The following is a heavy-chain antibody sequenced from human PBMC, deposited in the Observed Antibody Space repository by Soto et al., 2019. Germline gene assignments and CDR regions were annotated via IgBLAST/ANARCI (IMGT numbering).Heavy chain of an antibody. CDR3: ARDSRDVWGTFSDY. Sequence: PSETLYLTCTVSGGSICSGSDYRGWTPHPPGKALEWIGHFFYTGRASNNPSPHRRVTISVDTSKSQFSLRLSSVTAADTAMYYCARDSRDVWGTFSDYWGQGTLVTVS. CDR1: GGSICSGSDY. V-gene: IGHV4-31*03. J-gene: IGHJ4*02. D-gene: IGHD3-16*01. CDR2: FFYTGRA.